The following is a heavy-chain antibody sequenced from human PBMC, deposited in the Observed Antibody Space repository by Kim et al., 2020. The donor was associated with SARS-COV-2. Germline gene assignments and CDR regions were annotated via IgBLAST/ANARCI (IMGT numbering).Heavy chain of an antibody. D-gene: IGHD5-12*01. J-gene: IGHJ6*02. V-gene: IGHV3-74*01. CDR3: ARDGFWWLRLPSYYYYGMDV. Sequence: GGSLRLSCAASGFTFSSYWMHWVRQAPGKGLVWVSRINSDGSSTSYADSVKGRFTISRDNAKNTLYLQMNSLRAEDTAVYYCARDGFWWLRLPSYYYYGMDVWGQGTTFTVSS. CDR2: INSDGSST. CDR1: GFTFSSYW.